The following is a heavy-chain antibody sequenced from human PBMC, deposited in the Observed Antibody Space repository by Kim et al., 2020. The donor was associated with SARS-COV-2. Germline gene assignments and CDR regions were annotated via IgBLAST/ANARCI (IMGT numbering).Heavy chain of an antibody. D-gene: IGHD4-4*01. V-gene: IGHV3-74*01. J-gene: IGHJ4*02. CDR1: GFSFKTYW. Sequence: GGSLRLSCVASGFSFKTYWMSWVRQAPGKGLVWVSRISSDGSDTNYADSVKGRFTISRDNAKNTLYLQMNSLRAEDTAVYYCARGDAYSRHWGQGTLVTVSS. CDR3: ARGDAYSRH. CDR2: ISSDGSDT.